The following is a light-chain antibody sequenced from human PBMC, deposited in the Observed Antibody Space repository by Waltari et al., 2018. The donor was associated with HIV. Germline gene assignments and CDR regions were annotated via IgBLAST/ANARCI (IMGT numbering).Light chain of an antibody. Sequence: QSVLTQPPSVSAAPRQRVSISCSGSPSNIGKNAVNWYQQIPGTAPRLLIYYDDLVPSGVSDRFSGSKSGTSASLAISGLQSEDEADYYCAAWDDTLNGWVFGGGTKLTVL. CDR1: PSNIGKNA. CDR3: AAWDDTLNGWV. CDR2: YDD. V-gene: IGLV1-36*01. J-gene: IGLJ3*02.